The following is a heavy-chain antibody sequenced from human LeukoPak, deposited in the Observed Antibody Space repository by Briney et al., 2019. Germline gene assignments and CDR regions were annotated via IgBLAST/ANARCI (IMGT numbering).Heavy chain of an antibody. D-gene: IGHD2-2*01. CDR3: ATGERLVPAAMWFDY. Sequence: TSVKVSCKASGYTFTDYYMHWVRQAPGQGLEWMGWINPKSGGRSYAQRFQGRVTMTRDTSISTAYMELSRLRSDDTAVYYCATGERLVPAAMWFDYWGQGTLVTVSS. CDR1: GYTFTDYY. J-gene: IGHJ4*02. V-gene: IGHV1-2*02. CDR2: INPKSGGR.